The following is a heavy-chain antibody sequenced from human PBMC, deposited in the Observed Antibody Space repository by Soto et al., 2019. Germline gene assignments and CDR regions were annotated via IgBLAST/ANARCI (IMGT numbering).Heavy chain of an antibody. V-gene: IGHV1-8*01. Sequence: ASVKVSCKASGYTFTRYDINWVRQATGQGLEWMGWMNPNSGTTGYAQKFQGRVTMTRNKSKSTAYMELSSLRSEDTAVYYCARDNQQLVPIYGMDVWGQGTTVTVSS. CDR2: MNPNSGTT. CDR1: GYTFTRYD. J-gene: IGHJ6*02. CDR3: ARDNQQLVPIYGMDV. D-gene: IGHD6-13*01.